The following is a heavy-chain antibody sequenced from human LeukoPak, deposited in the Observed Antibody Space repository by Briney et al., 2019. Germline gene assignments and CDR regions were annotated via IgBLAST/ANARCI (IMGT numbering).Heavy chain of an antibody. CDR3: AGAVAGYPFDY. V-gene: IGHV3-30*03. D-gene: IGHD6-19*01. CDR1: GFTFSSYG. CDR2: ISYDGSNK. Sequence: GGSLRLSCAASGFTFSSYGMHWVRQAPGKGLEWVAVISYDGSNKYYADSVKGRFTISRDNSKNTLYLQMNSLRAEDTAVYYCAGAVAGYPFDYWGQGTLVTVSS. J-gene: IGHJ4*02.